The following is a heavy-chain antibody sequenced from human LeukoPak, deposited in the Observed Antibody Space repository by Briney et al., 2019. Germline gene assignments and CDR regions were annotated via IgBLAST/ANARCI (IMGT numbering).Heavy chain of an antibody. D-gene: IGHD5-18*01. CDR2: IYSGGST. J-gene: IGHJ4*02. V-gene: IGHV3-53*04. Sequence: PGGSLRLSCAASGFTVSRNYMSWVRQAPGKGLEWVSVIYSGGSTYYADSVKGRFTISRHSSKNTLYLQMNSLRAEDTAVYYCARIGYSYGFDDWGQGTLVTVSS. CDR3: ARIGYSYGFDD. CDR1: GFTVSRNY.